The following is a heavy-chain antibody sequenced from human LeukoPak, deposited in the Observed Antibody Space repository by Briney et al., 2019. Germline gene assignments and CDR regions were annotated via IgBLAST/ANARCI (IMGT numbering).Heavy chain of an antibody. Sequence: SETLSLTCTVSGGSISSYYWSWIRQPPGKGLEWIGYIYYSGSTNYNPSLKSRVTISVDTSKNQFSLKLSFVTAADTAVYYCARDRGYCSGGSCHNWFDPWGQGTLVTVSS. J-gene: IGHJ5*02. CDR1: GGSISSYY. CDR3: ARDRGYCSGGSCHNWFDP. CDR2: IYYSGST. V-gene: IGHV4-59*01. D-gene: IGHD2-15*01.